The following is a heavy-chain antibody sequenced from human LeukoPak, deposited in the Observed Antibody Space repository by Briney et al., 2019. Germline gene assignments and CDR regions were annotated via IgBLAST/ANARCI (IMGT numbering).Heavy chain of an antibody. CDR3: ARDSGGVGSFDY. CDR2: ISSSSSTI. V-gene: IGHV3-48*01. J-gene: IGHJ4*02. Sequence: GGSLTLSCAASGFTFSSYSMNWVRQAPATGLERVSYISSSSSTIYYADSVKGRFTISRDNAKNSLYLQMNSLRAEDTAVYYCARDSGGVGSFDYWGQGTLVTVSS. CDR1: GFTFSSYS. D-gene: IGHD3-16*01.